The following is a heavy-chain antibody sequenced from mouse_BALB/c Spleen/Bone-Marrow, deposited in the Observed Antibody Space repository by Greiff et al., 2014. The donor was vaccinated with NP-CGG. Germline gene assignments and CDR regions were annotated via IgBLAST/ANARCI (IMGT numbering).Heavy chain of an antibody. CDR1: GFNIKDTY. Sequence: VQLQQSGAELVKPGASVKLSCTASGFNIKDTYMHWVKQRPEQGLEWIGRIDPANGNTKYDPKFQGKATMTADTSSNTAYLQLSSLTSEDTAVYYCVRGGLYDGSDYWGQGTTLTVSS. D-gene: IGHD2-3*01. CDR2: IDPANGNT. V-gene: IGHV14-3*02. J-gene: IGHJ2*01. CDR3: VRGGLYDGSDY.